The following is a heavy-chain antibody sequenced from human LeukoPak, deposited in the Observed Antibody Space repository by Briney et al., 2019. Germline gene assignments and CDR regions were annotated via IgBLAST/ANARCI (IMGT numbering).Heavy chain of an antibody. J-gene: IGHJ6*03. CDR3: ARVSSYYDFWSGYYTKSYYYYYMDV. D-gene: IGHD3-3*01. V-gene: IGHV4-34*01. Sequence: SETLSLTCAVYGGSFSGYYWSWIRQPPGKGLEWIGEINHSGSTNYNPSLKSRVTISVDTSKNQFSLKLSSVTAADTAVYYCARVSSYYDFWSGYYTKSYYYYYMDVWGKGTTVTVSS. CDR2: INHSGST. CDR1: GGSFSGYY.